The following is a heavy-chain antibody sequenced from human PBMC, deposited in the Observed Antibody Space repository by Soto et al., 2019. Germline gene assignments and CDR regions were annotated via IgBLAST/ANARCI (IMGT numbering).Heavy chain of an antibody. CDR2: INIVGGAT. CDR1: GFTFSNYA. CDR3: TKNYYFDS. V-gene: IGHV3-23*01. Sequence: EVQLLESGGGLVQPGGSLRLSCAASGFTFSNYAMSWVRQAPGKALEWVSSINIVGGATNYADSVRGRFTMSRDDSRNTVFLQMNSLRAEDTAVYYCTKNYYFDSWDQGTLVTVSS. J-gene: IGHJ4*02.